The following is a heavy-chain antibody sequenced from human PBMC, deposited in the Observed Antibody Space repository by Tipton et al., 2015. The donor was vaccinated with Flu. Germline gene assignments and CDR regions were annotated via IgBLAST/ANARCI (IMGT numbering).Heavy chain of an antibody. Sequence: TLSLTCTVSGASIRRTNCYWGWVRQPPGKGLEWIGNIYYNGNTYYIPSLGSRLTMSVDTSKNQFSLKLSSVTATDAAVDYCATDDYGDYSFDYWGQGTLVTVSS. D-gene: IGHD4-17*01. V-gene: IGHV4-39*07. J-gene: IGHJ4*02. CDR1: GASIRRTNCY. CDR3: ATDDYGDYSFDY. CDR2: IYYNGNT.